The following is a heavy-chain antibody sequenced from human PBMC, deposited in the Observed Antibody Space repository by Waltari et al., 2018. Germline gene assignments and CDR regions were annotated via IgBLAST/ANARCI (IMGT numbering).Heavy chain of an antibody. V-gene: IGHV4-59*05. Sequence: QVQLQESGPGLVKPSETLSLTCTVSGGSISSYYWSWIRQPPGKGLEWIGSIYYSGRTYYNPSLKSRVTISVDTSKNQFSLKLSSVTAADTAVYYCARLEWLLSHDYWGQGTLVTVSS. CDR2: IYYSGRT. D-gene: IGHD3-3*01. J-gene: IGHJ4*02. CDR1: GGSISSYY. CDR3: ARLEWLLSHDY.